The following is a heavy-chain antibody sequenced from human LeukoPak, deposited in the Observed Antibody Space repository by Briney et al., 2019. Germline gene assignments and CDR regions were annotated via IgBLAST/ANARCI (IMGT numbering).Heavy chain of an antibody. CDR2: ISSSGSYI. J-gene: IGHJ4*02. D-gene: IGHD5-24*01. Sequence: GGSLRLSCAASGFTFSSYSMNWVRQAPGKGLEWVSSISSSGSYIYYADSVKGRFTISRDNAKNSLYLQMNSLRAEDTAVYYCARDRSRWPRDLSFDYWGQGTLVTVSS. CDR1: GFTFSSYS. CDR3: ARDRSRWPRDLSFDY. V-gene: IGHV3-21*01.